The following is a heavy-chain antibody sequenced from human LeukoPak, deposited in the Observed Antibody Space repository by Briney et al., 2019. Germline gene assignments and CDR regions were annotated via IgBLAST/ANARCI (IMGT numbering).Heavy chain of an antibody. V-gene: IGHV4-31*03. J-gene: IGHJ6*02. CDR3: ATMRYCSSTSCYRPTYYGMDV. Sequence: SETLSLTCTVSGGSISSGGYYWSWIRQHPGQGLEWIGYIYYSGSTYYNPSLKSRVTISVDTSKNQFSLKLSSVTAADTAVYYCATMRYCSSTSCYRPTYYGMDVWGQGTTVTVSS. CDR1: GGSISSGGYY. CDR2: IYYSGST. D-gene: IGHD2-2*01.